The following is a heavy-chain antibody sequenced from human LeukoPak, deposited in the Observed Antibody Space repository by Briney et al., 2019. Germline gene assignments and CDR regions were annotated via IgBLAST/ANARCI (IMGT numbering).Heavy chain of an antibody. V-gene: IGHV4-59*01. CDR3: ARVYYSNSYDYWYFDL. CDR1: GGSISSYY. Sequence: SETLSLTCTVSGGSISSYYWSWIRQPPGKGLEWIACIYYSGSTNYNPSLKSRVTISVDTSKNQFSLKLSSVTAADTAVYYCARVYYSNSYDYWYFDLWGRGTLVTVSS. CDR2: IYYSGST. J-gene: IGHJ2*01. D-gene: IGHD6-13*01.